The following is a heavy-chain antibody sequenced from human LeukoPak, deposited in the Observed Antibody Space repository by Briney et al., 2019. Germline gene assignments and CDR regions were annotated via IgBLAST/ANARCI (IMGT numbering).Heavy chain of an antibody. J-gene: IGHJ4*02. V-gene: IGHV3-21*01. CDR3: ARDRAIFGVVKWGDY. Sequence: PGGSLRLSCAASGFTFSSYSMNWVRQAPGKGLEWVSSISSSSSYIYYADSVKGRFTISRDNAKNSLYLQMNSLRAEDTAVYYRARDRAIFGVVKWGDYWGQGTLVTVSS. CDR2: ISSSSSYI. CDR1: GFTFSSYS. D-gene: IGHD3-3*01.